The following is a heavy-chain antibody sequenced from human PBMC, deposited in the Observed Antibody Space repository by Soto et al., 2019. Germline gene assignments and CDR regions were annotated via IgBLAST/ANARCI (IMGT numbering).Heavy chain of an antibody. CDR1: GFTFSIYA. J-gene: IGHJ4*02. CDR2: ISGTGGST. CDR3: AKNDYDSSGYGNGDFDY. V-gene: IGHV3-23*01. D-gene: IGHD3-22*01. Sequence: GGSLRVSCASSGFTFSIYAMSWVRQAPGKGLEWVSGISGTGGSTYYADSVKGRFTISRDNSKNTLYLQMNSLRAEDTAVYYCAKNDYDSSGYGNGDFDYWGRGTLVTVSS.